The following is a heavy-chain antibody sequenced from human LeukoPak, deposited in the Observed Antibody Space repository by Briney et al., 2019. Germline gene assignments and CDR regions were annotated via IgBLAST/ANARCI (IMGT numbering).Heavy chain of an antibody. CDR3: ARRHYYDSRGRFDP. J-gene: IGHJ5*02. V-gene: IGHV4-38-2*02. Sequence: SETLSLTCSVSGYSISSGYYWGWIRQSPGKGLEWIGSIYHSGSTYYNPSLKSRVSISVDTSKNQFSLKLSSVTAADTAVYYCARRHYYDSRGRFDPWGQGTLVTVSS. CDR1: GYSISSGYY. CDR2: IYHSGST. D-gene: IGHD3-22*01.